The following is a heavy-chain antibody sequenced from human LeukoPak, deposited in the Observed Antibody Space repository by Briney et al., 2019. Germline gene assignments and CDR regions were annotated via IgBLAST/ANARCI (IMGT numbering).Heavy chain of an antibody. J-gene: IGHJ4*02. CDR2: INSDGINT. CDR1: GFTFSNYW. V-gene: IGHV3-74*01. Sequence: AGSLRLSCAASGFTFSNYWMHWVRQAPGKGLVWVSRINSDGINTSYADSVKGRFTISRDNSKNTLYLQMNSLRAEDTAVYYCARAFLWGQGTLVTVSS. CDR3: ARAFL.